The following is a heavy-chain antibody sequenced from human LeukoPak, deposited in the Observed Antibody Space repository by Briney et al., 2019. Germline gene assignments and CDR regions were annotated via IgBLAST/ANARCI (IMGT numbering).Heavy chain of an antibody. Sequence: GGSLRLSCAASGFTFSNYAMSWVRQAPGKGLEWVSAISGSGSSTYYADSVKGRFTISRDNSESTLYLQMNSLRVEDTAVYYCATRGVMVRGVIIEDYWGQGTLVTVSS. V-gene: IGHV3-23*01. CDR1: GFTFSNYA. D-gene: IGHD3-10*01. CDR3: ATRGVMVRGVIIEDY. J-gene: IGHJ4*02. CDR2: ISGSGSST.